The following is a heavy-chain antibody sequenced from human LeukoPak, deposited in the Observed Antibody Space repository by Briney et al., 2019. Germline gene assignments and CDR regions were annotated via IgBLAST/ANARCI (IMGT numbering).Heavy chain of an antibody. Sequence: PGGSLRLSCVATGFTFSDYHMIWLRQAPGKGLEWLSYLTDSSGFTNYADSVKGRFTVSRDNAKNSLYLQMNSLRAEDTAVYYCAREEGTDCGGDCYSGYWGQGTLVTVSS. CDR1: GFTFSDYH. J-gene: IGHJ4*02. CDR2: LTDSSGFT. V-gene: IGHV3-11*06. D-gene: IGHD2-21*02. CDR3: AREEGTDCGGDCYSGY.